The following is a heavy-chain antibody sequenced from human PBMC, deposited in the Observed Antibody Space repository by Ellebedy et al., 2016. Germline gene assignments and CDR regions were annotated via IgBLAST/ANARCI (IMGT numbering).Heavy chain of an antibody. V-gene: IGHV4-59*08. CDR1: GGSFSGYY. D-gene: IGHD5-12*01. CDR3: ARQQDGEWLRFGFSNWFDP. Sequence: SETLSLTCTVYGGSFSGYYWRWIRQPPGKGLEWIGYIYYRGSTNYNPSLKSRVTISVDTSKNQFSLKLSSVTAADTAVYYCARQQDGEWLRFGFSNWFDPWGQGTLVTVSS. CDR2: IYYRGST. J-gene: IGHJ5*02.